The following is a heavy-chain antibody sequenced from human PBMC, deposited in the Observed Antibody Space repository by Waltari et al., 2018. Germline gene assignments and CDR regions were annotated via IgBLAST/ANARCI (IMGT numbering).Heavy chain of an antibody. CDR3: ARGSRATYYDFWSGYYFDY. J-gene: IGHJ4*02. D-gene: IGHD3-3*01. Sequence: QLQLQESGPGLVKPSETLSLTCTVSGCSISSSSYYWGWIRQPPGKGLEWIGRIYTSGSTNYNPSLNSRGTRSVDTYKNQFSLKLSSVTAADTAVYYCARGSRATYYDFWSGYYFDYWGQGTLVTVSS. CDR1: GCSISSSSYY. V-gene: IGHV4-61*05. CDR2: IYTSGST.